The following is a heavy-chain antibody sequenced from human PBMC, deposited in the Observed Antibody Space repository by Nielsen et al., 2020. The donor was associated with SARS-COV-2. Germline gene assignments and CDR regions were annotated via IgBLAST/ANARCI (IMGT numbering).Heavy chain of an antibody. CDR3: ARGSQGQQLNYYMDV. CDR1: GDTLSSHG. CDR2: IIRLSGA. Sequence: SVKVSCKASGDTLSSHGLFWVRQAPGQGLEWIGEIIRLSGASYAQKFQGRVTITADGSTSTAYMELSSLRSEDTAVYYCARGSQGQQLNYYMDVWGKGTTVTVSS. V-gene: IGHV1-69*13. J-gene: IGHJ6*03. D-gene: IGHD4-11*01.